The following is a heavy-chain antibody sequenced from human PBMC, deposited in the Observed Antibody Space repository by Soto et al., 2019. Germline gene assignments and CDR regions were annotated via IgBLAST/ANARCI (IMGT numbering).Heavy chain of an antibody. CDR2: ISGSDGST. J-gene: IGHJ4*02. V-gene: IGHV3-23*01. D-gene: IGHD4-17*01. CDR3: ANLVGERVTTLFDH. CDR1: GFTFSAYA. Sequence: EVHLLESGGGLVQPGGSLRLSCAASGFTFSAYAMSWVRQAPGKGLELVSGISGSDGSTHYADSVKGRFTISRSNSRKTMYLQMNNLRGEDTAVYYCANLVGERVTTLFDHWGQGTLVTVSS.